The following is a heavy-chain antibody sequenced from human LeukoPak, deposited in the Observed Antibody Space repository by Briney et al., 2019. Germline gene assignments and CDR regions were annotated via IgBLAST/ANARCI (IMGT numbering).Heavy chain of an antibody. Sequence: ASVKVSCKASGYTFTGYYMHWVRQAPGQGLEWMGRIIPIFGTANYAQKFQGRVTITADETTSTAYMELSSLRSEDTAVYYCARPQDSSGYYVYWGQGTLVTVSS. CDR3: ARPQDSSGYYVY. CDR2: IIPIFGTA. J-gene: IGHJ4*02. D-gene: IGHD3-22*01. CDR1: GYTFTGYY. V-gene: IGHV1-69*13.